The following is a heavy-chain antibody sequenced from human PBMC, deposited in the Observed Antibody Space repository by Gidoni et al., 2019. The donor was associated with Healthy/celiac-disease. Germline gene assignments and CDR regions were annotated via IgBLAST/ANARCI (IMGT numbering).Heavy chain of an antibody. J-gene: IGHJ4*02. V-gene: IGHV4-34*01. CDR1: GGSFSGYY. CDR2: INHSGST. Sequence: QVQLQQWGAGLLKPSETLSLTCAVYGGSFSGYYWSWIRQPPGKGLEWIGEINHSGSTNYNPSLKSRVTISVDTSKNQFSLKLSSVTAADTAVYYCARFPGIAVAGFDYWGQGTLVTVSS. D-gene: IGHD6-19*01. CDR3: ARFPGIAVAGFDY.